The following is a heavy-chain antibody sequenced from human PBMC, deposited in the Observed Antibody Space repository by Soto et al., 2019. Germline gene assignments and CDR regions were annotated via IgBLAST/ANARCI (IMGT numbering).Heavy chain of an antibody. V-gene: IGHV3-53*01. CDR3: ARTGGGGGY. Sequence: EVQLVESGGGLIQPGGSLRLSCAVSGFTVSNNYMSWVRQAPGKGLEGVSVIYSGGYTAYGDSVKGRFTISRDNSKNTLYLQMNSRGAPDPALFSCARTGGGGGYWGQGTLVTVSS. D-gene: IGHD3-10*01. J-gene: IGHJ4*02. CDR2: IYSGGYT. CDR1: GFTVSNNY.